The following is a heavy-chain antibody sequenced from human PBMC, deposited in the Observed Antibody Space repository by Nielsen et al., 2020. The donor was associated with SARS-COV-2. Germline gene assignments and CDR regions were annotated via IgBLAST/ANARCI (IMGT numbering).Heavy chain of an antibody. V-gene: IGHV1-46*01. Sequence: ASVKVSCKASGYTFTSYYMHWVRQAPGQGLEWVGIINPSGGSTSYAQKFQGRVTMTRDTSTSTVYMELSSLRSEDTAVYYCARDGIRLGRFCSSTSRHLGCWFDPWGQGTLVTVSS. CDR1: GYTFTSYY. CDR3: ARDGIRLGRFCSSTSRHLGCWFDP. D-gene: IGHD2-2*01. J-gene: IGHJ5*02. CDR2: INPSGGST.